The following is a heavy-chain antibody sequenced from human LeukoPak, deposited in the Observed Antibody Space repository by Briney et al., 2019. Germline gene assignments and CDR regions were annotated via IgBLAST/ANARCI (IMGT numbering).Heavy chain of an antibody. CDR1: GFTFDDYG. CDR2: INWNGGST. V-gene: IGHV3-20*04. CDR3: ARVGYTYGGNYYCYMDV. Sequence: GGSLRLSCAASGFTFDDYGMSWVRQAPGKGLEWVSGINWNGGSTGYADSVKGRFTISRDNAKNSLYLRMNSLRAEDTALYYCARVGYTYGGNYYCYMDVWGKGTTVTVSS. J-gene: IGHJ6*03. D-gene: IGHD5-18*01.